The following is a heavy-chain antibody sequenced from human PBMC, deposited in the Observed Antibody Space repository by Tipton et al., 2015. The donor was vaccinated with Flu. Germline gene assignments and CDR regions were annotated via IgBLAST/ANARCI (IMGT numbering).Heavy chain of an antibody. CDR2: FSVSGGAT. J-gene: IGHJ5*02. CDR3: AKVIPELVAGLDR. V-gene: IGHV3-23*01. CDR1: GFTLTRYG. Sequence: AVSGFTLTRYGMSWVRQAPGKGLEWISGFSVSGGATFFADSVKGRFTISRDYYKNTLYLQMNSLRPDDTAVHYCAKVIPELVAGLDRWGQGTLVTVSS. D-gene: IGHD6-19*01.